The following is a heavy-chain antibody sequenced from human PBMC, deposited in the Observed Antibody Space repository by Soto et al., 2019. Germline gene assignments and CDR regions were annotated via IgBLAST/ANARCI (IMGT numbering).Heavy chain of an antibody. CDR3: AGGHVLRYFDWPD. V-gene: IGHV3-7*01. Sequence: GGSLRLSCAAYGFTFSSYWMSWVRQAPGKGLEWVANIKQDGSEKYYVDSVKGRFTISRDNAKNSLYLQMNSLRAEDTAVYYCAGGHVLRYFDWPDWGQGTLVTVSS. D-gene: IGHD3-9*01. CDR2: IKQDGSEK. CDR1: GFTFSSYW. J-gene: IGHJ4*02.